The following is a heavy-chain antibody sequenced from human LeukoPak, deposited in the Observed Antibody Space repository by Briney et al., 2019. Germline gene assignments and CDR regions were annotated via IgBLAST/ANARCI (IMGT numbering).Heavy chain of an antibody. V-gene: IGHV4-59*01. CDR1: GGSISSYY. CDR3: AREDYGDHYFDY. Sequence: SETLSLTCTVSGGSISSYYWSWIRQPPGKGLEWIGYIYYSGSTNYNPSLKSRVTISVDTSKNQFSLKLSSVTAADTAVYYCAREDYGDHYFDYWGQGTLVTVSS. CDR2: IYYSGST. D-gene: IGHD4-17*01. J-gene: IGHJ4*02.